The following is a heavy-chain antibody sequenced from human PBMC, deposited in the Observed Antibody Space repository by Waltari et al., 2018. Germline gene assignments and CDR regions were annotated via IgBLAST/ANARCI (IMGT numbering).Heavy chain of an antibody. CDR1: RASITSRY. J-gene: IGHJ4*02. CDR3: ASHQGASFDY. CDR2: IFYAGNT. Sequence: QVQLQESGPGLVKSAETLSLTCTVSRASITSRYWSWIRQSPGKGLEWIGYIFYAGNTTYNPALSSRVAISIDTSKTQFSLELKSVTAADTAVYYCASHQGASFDYWGQGSLVTVSS. V-gene: IGHV4-59*11.